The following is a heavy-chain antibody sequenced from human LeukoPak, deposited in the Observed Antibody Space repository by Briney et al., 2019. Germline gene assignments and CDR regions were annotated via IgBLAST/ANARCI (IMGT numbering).Heavy chain of an antibody. CDR3: ARGYSSTWAAGY. D-gene: IGHD6-13*01. V-gene: IGHV3-21*01. CDR1: GFTFTNYW. J-gene: IGHJ4*02. Sequence: PGGSLRLSCAASGFTFTNYWMTWVRQTPGKGLEWVSSINSGGHYIYYADPLKGRFTISRDNAKNSLYLQMNNLRAEDTAVYYCARGYSSTWAAGYWGQGTLVTVSS. CDR2: INSGGHYI.